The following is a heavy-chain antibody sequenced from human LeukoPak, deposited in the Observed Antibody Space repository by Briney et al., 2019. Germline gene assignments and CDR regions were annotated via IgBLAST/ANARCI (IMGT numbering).Heavy chain of an antibody. D-gene: IGHD3-22*01. Sequence: GGSLRLSCAASGFTFSSYWMHWVRQAPGKGLVWVSRINSDGSSTSYADSVKGRFTISRDNAKNTLYLQMNSLRAEDTAVYYCASALYVDYYDSSALVGYWGQGTLVTVSS. V-gene: IGHV3-74*01. CDR2: INSDGSST. J-gene: IGHJ4*02. CDR1: GFTFSSYW. CDR3: ASALYVDYYDSSALVGY.